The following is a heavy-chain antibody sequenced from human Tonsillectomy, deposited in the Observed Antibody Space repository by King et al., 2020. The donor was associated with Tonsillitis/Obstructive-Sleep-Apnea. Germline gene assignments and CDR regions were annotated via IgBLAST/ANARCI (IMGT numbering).Heavy chain of an antibody. Sequence: QLQESGPGLVKPSETLSLTCTVFGGPISSGSYYWGWIRQPPGKGLEWIGSIYHSGSTYYNPSLKSRVTISVDTSKNQFSLKLSYVTAADTAVYYCARQVDLEWLLYFDNWGQGTLVTVSS. J-gene: IGHJ4*02. CDR2: IYHSGST. CDR3: ARQVDLEWLLYFDN. V-gene: IGHV4-39*01. D-gene: IGHD3-3*01. CDR1: GGPISSGSYY.